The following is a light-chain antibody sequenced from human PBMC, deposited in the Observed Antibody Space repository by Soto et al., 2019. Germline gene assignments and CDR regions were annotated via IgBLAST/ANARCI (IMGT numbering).Light chain of an antibody. CDR3: AAWDYSLNAYV. J-gene: IGLJ1*01. CDR1: SSNIGSEA. CDR2: GDY. Sequence: QSVLTQPPSASGTPGQRVSISCSGSSSNIGSEAVNWFQHLPGTTPKLLIHGDYQRPSGVPDRFSGSRSGTSASLAISGLQSQDEADYYCAAWDYSLNAYVFGTGTKLTVL. V-gene: IGLV1-44*01.